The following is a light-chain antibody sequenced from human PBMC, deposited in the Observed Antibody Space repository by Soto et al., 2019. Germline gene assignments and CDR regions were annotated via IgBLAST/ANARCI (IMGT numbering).Light chain of an antibody. V-gene: IGKV3-20*01. CDR2: GAS. CDR3: QQYNSYSPWT. CDR1: QSVSSSY. J-gene: IGKJ1*01. Sequence: SVLTQSRGTLSLSPGERATLSCRASQSVSSSYLALYQQKPGQAPRLLIYGASSRATGIPDRFSGSGSGTEFTLTISSLQPDDFATYYCQQYNSYSPWTFGQGTRVDIK.